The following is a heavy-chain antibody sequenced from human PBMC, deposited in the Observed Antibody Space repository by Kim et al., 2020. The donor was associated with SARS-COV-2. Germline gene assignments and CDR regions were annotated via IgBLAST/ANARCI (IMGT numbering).Heavy chain of an antibody. D-gene: IGHD3-10*01. Sequence: GGSLRLSCAASGFTFDDYAMHWVRQAPGKGLEWVSGISWNSGSIGYADSVKGRFTISRDNAKNSLYLQMNSLRAEDTALYYCAKDKGRRSYGSGMGYYYGMDVWGQGTTVTVSS. V-gene: IGHV3-9*01. CDR1: GFTFDDYA. CDR3: AKDKGRRSYGSGMGYYYGMDV. J-gene: IGHJ6*02. CDR2: ISWNSGSI.